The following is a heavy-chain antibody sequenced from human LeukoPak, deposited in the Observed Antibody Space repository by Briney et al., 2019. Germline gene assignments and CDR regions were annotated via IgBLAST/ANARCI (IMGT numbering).Heavy chain of an antibody. CDR3: ARDHGYSSSWRDAFDI. Sequence: SSETLSLTCTVSGGSISSGGYYWSWIRQPPGKGLEWIGYIYHSGSTYYNQSLKSRVTISVDRSKNQFSLKLSSVTAADTAVYYCARDHGYSSSWRDAFDIWGQGTMVTVSS. CDR2: IYHSGST. D-gene: IGHD6-13*01. V-gene: IGHV4-30-2*01. J-gene: IGHJ3*02. CDR1: GGSISSGGYY.